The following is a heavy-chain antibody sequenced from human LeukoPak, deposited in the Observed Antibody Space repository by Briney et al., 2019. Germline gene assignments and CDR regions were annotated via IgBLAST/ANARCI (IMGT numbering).Heavy chain of an antibody. V-gene: IGHV1-69*04. J-gene: IGHJ4*02. CDR2: IIPILGIA. D-gene: IGHD3-16*02. CDR3: ARLPYRDGVAQDY. Sequence: SVKVSCKASGGTFSSYAISWVRQAPGQGLEWMGRIIPILGIANYAQKFQGRVAMTRDTSTSTVYMELSSLRSEDTAMYYCARLPYRDGVAQDYWGQGTLVTVSP. CDR1: GGTFSSYA.